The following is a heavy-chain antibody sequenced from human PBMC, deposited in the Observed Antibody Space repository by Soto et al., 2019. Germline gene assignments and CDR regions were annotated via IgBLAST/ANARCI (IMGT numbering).Heavy chain of an antibody. CDR1: GYSFTSYW. CDR2: IDPSDSYT. CDR3: ARHTNLNEYYYGMDV. V-gene: IGHV5-10-1*01. Sequence: GQSLKISCKGSGYSFTSYWISWVRQMPGKGLEWMGRIDPSDSYTNYSPSFPGHVTISADKSISTAYLQRSSLKASDTAMYYCARHTNLNEYYYGMDVWGQGTTVTVSS. J-gene: IGHJ6*02. D-gene: IGHD1-20*01.